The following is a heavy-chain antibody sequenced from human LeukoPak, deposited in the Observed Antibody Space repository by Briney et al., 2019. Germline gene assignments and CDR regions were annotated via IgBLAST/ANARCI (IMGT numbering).Heavy chain of an antibody. D-gene: IGHD2-2*01. CDR2: IYYSGST. V-gene: IGHV4-39*07. CDR3: ARYQQSYYFDY. Sequence: SETLSLTCTVSGGSISSSSYYWGWIRQPPGKGLEWIGSIYYSGSTYYNPSLKSRVTISVDTSKNQFSLKLSSVTAADTAVYYCARYQQSYYFDYWGQGTLVTVSS. J-gene: IGHJ4*02. CDR1: GGSISSSSYY.